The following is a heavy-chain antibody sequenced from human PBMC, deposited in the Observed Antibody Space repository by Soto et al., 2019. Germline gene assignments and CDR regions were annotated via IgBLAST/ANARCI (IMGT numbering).Heavy chain of an antibody. CDR3: AKDSGSGSYEATPFDY. CDR2: IRGSGGST. V-gene: IGHV3-23*01. J-gene: IGHJ4*02. D-gene: IGHD3-10*01. CDR1: GFTFSSYA. Sequence: EVQLLESGGGLVQPGGSLRLSCAASGFTFSSYAMSWVRQAPGKGLEWVSAIRGSGGSTYYEDSVKGRFTISRDNSKNTLYLQMNSLRAEDTAVYYCAKDSGSGSYEATPFDYWGQGTLVTVSS.